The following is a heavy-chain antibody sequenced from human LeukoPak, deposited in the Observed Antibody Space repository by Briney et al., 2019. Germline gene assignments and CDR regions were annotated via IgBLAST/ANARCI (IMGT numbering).Heavy chain of an antibody. Sequence: SETLSLTCTVSGGSISSYYWSWIRQPPGKGLEWIGYIYYSGSTNYNPSLKSRVTISVDTSKNQFSLKLSSVTAADTAVYYCARQGTLLWFGELLESWFDPWGQGTLVTVSS. V-gene: IGHV4-59*08. CDR2: IYYSGST. CDR1: GGSISSYY. J-gene: IGHJ5*02. CDR3: ARQGTLLWFGELLESWFDP. D-gene: IGHD3-10*01.